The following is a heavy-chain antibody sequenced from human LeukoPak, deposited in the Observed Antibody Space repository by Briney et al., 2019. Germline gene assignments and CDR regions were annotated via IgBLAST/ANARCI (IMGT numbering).Heavy chain of an antibody. Sequence: SETLSLTCAISGVSINTCCYYWSWIRQPPGKGLEWIGYKYYSGSTRYNSSLRSRLTISLDTSKNQFSLRLSSVTAADTAVYYCARGRSYVFDFDSWGPGTLVIVSS. CDR1: GVSINTCCYY. CDR3: ARGRSYVFDFDS. D-gene: IGHD3-16*01. J-gene: IGHJ4*02. CDR2: KYYSGST. V-gene: IGHV4-61*01.